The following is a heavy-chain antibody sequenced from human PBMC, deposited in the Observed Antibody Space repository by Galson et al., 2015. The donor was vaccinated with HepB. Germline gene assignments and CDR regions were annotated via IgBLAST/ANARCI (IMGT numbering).Heavy chain of an antibody. CDR1: GYTFTSYY. D-gene: IGHD3-3*01. J-gene: IGHJ4*02. Sequence: SVKVSCKASGYTFTSYYMHWVRQAPGQGLEWMGIISPSGGSTSYAQKFQGRVTMTRDTSTSTVYMELSSLRSEDTAVYYCARSFGVVPFDYWGQGTLVTVSS. CDR2: ISPSGGST. V-gene: IGHV1-46*01. CDR3: ARSFGVVPFDY.